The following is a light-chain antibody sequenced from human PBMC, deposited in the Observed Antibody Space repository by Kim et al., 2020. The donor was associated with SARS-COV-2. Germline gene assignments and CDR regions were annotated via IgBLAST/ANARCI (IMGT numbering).Light chain of an antibody. J-gene: IGKJ4*01. CDR3: QQYSSFPLA. Sequence: ASVGDRVTITCRASQTISSFLAWYQHVPGKAPKLLIYKASSVESRVPSRFSGSGSETEFTLTISSLQPDDFGTYYCQQYSSFPLAFGGGTKVDIK. CDR1: QTISSF. CDR2: KAS. V-gene: IGKV1-5*03.